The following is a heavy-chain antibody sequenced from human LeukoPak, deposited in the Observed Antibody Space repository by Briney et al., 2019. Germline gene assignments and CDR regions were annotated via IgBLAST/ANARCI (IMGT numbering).Heavy chain of an antibody. CDR1: GYTFTGYY. Sequence: AAVKVSCKASGYTFTGYYMHWVRQAPGQGLEWMGWINPNSGGTNYAQKFQGRVTMTRDTSISTAYMELSRLRSDDTAVYYCALSGVAARTFDYWGQGTLVTVSS. D-gene: IGHD7-27*01. V-gene: IGHV1-2*02. CDR3: ALSGVAARTFDY. CDR2: INPNSGGT. J-gene: IGHJ4*02.